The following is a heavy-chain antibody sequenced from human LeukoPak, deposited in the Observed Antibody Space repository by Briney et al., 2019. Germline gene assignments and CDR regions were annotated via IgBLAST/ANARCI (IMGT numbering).Heavy chain of an antibody. D-gene: IGHD2-2*01. V-gene: IGHV3-23*01. Sequence: GGSLRLSCAASGFTFSSYDMNWVRQAPGKGLDWVSAISGSGDNTYYADSVKGRFTISRDNSKNTLYLHMNSLRAEDTAVYYCAKSLVRSQFDYWGQGTLVTVSS. J-gene: IGHJ4*02. CDR3: AKSLVRSQFDY. CDR1: GFTFSSYD. CDR2: ISGSGDNT.